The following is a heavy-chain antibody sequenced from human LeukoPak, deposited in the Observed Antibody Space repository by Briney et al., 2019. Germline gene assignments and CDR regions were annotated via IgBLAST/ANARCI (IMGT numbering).Heavy chain of an antibody. CDR2: IYNSGST. V-gene: IGHV4-39*02. Sequence: SETLSLTCTVSGGSISSSYYYWGWIRQPPGKGLEWIGSIYNSGSTHYNPSLKSRVTISVDTSKNQFSLKLSSVTAADTAVYYCARDGLWFGEGVWGQGTLVTVSS. CDR3: ARDGLWFGEGV. J-gene: IGHJ4*02. CDR1: GGSISSSYYY. D-gene: IGHD3-10*01.